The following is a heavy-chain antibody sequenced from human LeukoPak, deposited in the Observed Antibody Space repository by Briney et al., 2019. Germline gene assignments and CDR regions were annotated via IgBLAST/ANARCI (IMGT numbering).Heavy chain of an antibody. Sequence: ASETLSLTCTVSGGSISSGSYYWKWIRQPAGKGLEWIGRIHTSGSTNYNPSLKSRVTISVDTSKNQFSLKLSPVTAADTAVYYCARGVGAQPPHYYYYYMDVWGKGTTVTISS. CDR1: GGSISSGSYY. V-gene: IGHV4-61*02. D-gene: IGHD1-26*01. CDR3: ARGVGAQPPHYYYYYMDV. J-gene: IGHJ6*03. CDR2: IHTSGST.